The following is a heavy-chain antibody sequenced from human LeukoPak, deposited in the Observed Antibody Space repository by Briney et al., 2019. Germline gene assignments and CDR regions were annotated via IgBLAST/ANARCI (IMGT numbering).Heavy chain of an antibody. J-gene: IGHJ5*02. Sequence: GGSLRLSCAASGFTFSSYWMIWVRQAPGKRLEWVANIKQDGSEKYYVDPVKGRFTISRDNAKKSHYLQMNNLRAEDTAMYYWARDLTGYTSAWGQGTLVTVSS. CDR3: ARDLTGYTSA. CDR1: GFTFSSYW. CDR2: IKQDGSEK. V-gene: IGHV3-7*01. D-gene: IGHD6-19*01.